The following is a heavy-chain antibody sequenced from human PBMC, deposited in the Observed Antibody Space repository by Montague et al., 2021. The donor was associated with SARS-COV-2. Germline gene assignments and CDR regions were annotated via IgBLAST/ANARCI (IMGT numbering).Heavy chain of an antibody. CDR1: GGSISSSSYY. CDR3: ASPTYYYDSSGFDAFDI. D-gene: IGHD3-22*01. Sequence: SETLSLTCTVSGGSISSSSYYWGWIRQPPGKGLEWIGSIHYSGSTYYNPSLKSRVTISVDTSKNQFSLKLNSVTAADTAVYYCASPTYYYDSSGFDAFDIWGQGTMVTVSS. CDR2: IHYSGST. V-gene: IGHV4-39*01. J-gene: IGHJ3*02.